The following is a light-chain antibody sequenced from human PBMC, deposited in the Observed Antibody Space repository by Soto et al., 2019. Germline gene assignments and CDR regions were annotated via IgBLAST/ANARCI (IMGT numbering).Light chain of an antibody. J-gene: IGKJ4*01. CDR2: DAS. CDR3: QQRSNWTLT. CDR1: QSVSSSY. V-gene: IGKV3D-20*02. Sequence: EILMTQSPATLSVSPGERATLSCRASQSVSSSYLAWYQQKPGQAPRLLIYDASNRATGIPARFSGSGSGTDFTLTISSLEPEDFSVYYCQQRSNWTLTLRGMTK.